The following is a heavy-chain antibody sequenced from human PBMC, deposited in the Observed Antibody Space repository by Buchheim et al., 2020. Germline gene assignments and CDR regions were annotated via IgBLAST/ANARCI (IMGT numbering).Heavy chain of an antibody. J-gene: IGHJ6*02. D-gene: IGHD2-21*02. V-gene: IGHV4-59*01. Sequence: QVQLQESGPGLVKPSETLSLTCTVSGVSISGYYWSWIRQPPGKGLEWIGYIYYTGSTNYNPSLKSRVTISVDTSKNQFSLRLTSVTAADTAVYYCARDLTHNIVVGTDYYGMDVWGQGTT. CDR2: IYYTGST. CDR1: GVSISGYY. CDR3: ARDLTHNIVVGTDYYGMDV.